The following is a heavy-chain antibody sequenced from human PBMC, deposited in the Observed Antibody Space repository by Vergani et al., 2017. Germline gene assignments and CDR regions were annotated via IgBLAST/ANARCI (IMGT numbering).Heavy chain of an antibody. CDR2: INPSGGST. V-gene: IGHV1-46*03. CDR3: ARGPPTVVVPAAMVLFDY. J-gene: IGHJ4*02. Sequence: VQLVPSGAEVKKPGASVKVSCKASGYHFTSYYMHWVRQAPGQGLEWMGIINPSGGSTSYAQKFQGRVTMTRDTSTSTVYMELSSLRSEDTAVYYCARGPPTVVVPAAMVLFDYWGQGTLVTVSS. D-gene: IGHD2-2*01. CDR1: GYHFTSYY.